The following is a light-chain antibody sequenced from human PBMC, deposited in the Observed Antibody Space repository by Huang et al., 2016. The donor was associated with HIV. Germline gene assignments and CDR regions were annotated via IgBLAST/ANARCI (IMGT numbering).Light chain of an antibody. CDR3: QQYNNWPRGT. CDR2: GAS. CDR1: QSVSSN. Sequence: EIEMTQSPVTLSVSPGERATRSCRASQSVSSNLAWYQHKPGPAPRLLIYGASTRATGIPARFSGSGSGTEFTLTISSLQSEDFAVYYCQQYNNWPRGTFGQGTKVDIK. J-gene: IGKJ1*01. V-gene: IGKV3-15*01.